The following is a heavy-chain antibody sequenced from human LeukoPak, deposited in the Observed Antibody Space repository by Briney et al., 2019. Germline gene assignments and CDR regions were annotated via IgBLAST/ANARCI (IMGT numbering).Heavy chain of an antibody. J-gene: IGHJ6*03. D-gene: IGHD2-2*01. CDR2: INHSGST. V-gene: IGHV4-34*01. CDR1: GGSFSGYY. Sequence: SETLSLTCAVYGGSFSGYYWSWIRQPPGKGLEWIGEINHSGSTNYNPSLKSRVTISVDTSKNQFSLKLSSVTAADTAVYYCARTTEGYCRSTSCYGFYYSYYMDVWGKGTTVTISS. CDR3: ARTTEGYCRSTSCYGFYYSYYMDV.